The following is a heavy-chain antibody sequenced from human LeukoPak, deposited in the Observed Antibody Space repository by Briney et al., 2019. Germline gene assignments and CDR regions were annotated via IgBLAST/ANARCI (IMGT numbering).Heavy chain of an antibody. J-gene: IGHJ4*02. V-gene: IGHV1-18*01. CDR2: INAFNGNA. CDR3: ARDLPGWEWSSIDY. CDR1: GYTFTTYG. D-gene: IGHD3-3*01. Sequence: GAPGKVSCKASGYTFTTYGISSVREAPGHREGWRGGINAFNGNANYAPKLQGRVTMTTDTSTSTAYMELRSLRSDGTAVYYWARDLPGWEWSSIDYWGQGTLVTVS.